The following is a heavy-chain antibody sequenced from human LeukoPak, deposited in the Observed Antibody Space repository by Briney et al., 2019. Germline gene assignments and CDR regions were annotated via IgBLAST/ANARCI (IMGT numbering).Heavy chain of an antibody. CDR3: AGGIYWSLDS. V-gene: IGHV3-23*01. D-gene: IGHD1-1*01. Sequence: PGGSLRLSCAISGFIFNTYGMNWVRQTPGKGLEWVSTFSGGDGQTFYADSVKGRSTISRDSSRNTVSLQMNSLRVEDTAVYYCAGGIYWSLDSWGQGTLVTVSS. CDR1: GFIFNTYG. J-gene: IGHJ4*02. CDR2: FSGGDGQT.